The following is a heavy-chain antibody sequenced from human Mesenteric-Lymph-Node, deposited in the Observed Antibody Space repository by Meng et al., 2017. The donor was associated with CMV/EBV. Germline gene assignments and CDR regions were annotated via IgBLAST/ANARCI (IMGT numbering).Heavy chain of an antibody. D-gene: IGHD3-10*01. CDR2: IYNSGRT. CDR3: ARGRVYYYGWNPPYGMDV. Sequence: GSLRLSCTVSGGSISTHYWSWVRQPPGKGLQWIGYIYNSGRTNYDASLKSRVTMSVDASQNQFSLSLSSVTAADTAVYYCARGRVYYYGWNPPYGMDVWGQGTTVTVSS. CDR1: GGSISTHY. V-gene: IGHV4-59*11. J-gene: IGHJ6*02.